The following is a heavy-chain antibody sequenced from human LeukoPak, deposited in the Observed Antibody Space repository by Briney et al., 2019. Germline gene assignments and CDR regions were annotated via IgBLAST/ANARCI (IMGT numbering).Heavy chain of an antibody. D-gene: IGHD3-10*01. J-gene: IGHJ4*02. CDR1: GFTFNTYT. V-gene: IGHV3-21*01. CDR2: INSDGYYM. Sequence: GGSLSLSCAASGFTFNTYTMNWVRQAPGKGLEWVSSINSDGYYMYYADSVKGRFIISRDNAKNSLYLQMNSLRAEDTAVYYCSRKFRSGSLAGDPDYWGQGTLVTVSS. CDR3: SRKFRSGSLAGDPDY.